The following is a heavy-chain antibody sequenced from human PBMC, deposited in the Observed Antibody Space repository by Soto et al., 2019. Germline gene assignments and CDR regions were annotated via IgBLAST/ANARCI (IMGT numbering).Heavy chain of an antibody. J-gene: IGHJ4*02. CDR1: GFTFSSYA. V-gene: IGHV3-30-3*01. CDR3: ARRPRPPDY. CDR2: ISYDGSNK. Sequence: QVQLVESGGGVVQPGRSLRLSCAASGFTFSSYAMHWVRQAPGKGLEWVAVISYDGSNKYYADSVKGRFTISRDNSKNTLYLQMNSLRAEDTAVYYCARRPRPPDYWGQGTLVTVSS.